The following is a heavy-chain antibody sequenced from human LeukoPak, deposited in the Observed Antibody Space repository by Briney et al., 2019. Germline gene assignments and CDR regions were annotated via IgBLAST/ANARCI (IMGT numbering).Heavy chain of an antibody. CDR3: ARSPSREWKESAFDI. J-gene: IGHJ3*02. D-gene: IGHD3-3*01. V-gene: IGHV4-59*01. CDR1: GGSISSYY. CDR2: IYYSGST. Sequence: SETLSLTCTVSGGSISSYYWSWIRQPPGKGLEWIGYIYYSGSTNYNPSLKSRVTISVDTSKNQFSLKLSSVTAADTAVYYCARSPSREWKESAFDIWGQGTMVTVSS.